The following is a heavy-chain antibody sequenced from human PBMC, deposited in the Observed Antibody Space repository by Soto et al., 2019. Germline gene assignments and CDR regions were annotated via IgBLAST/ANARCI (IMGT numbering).Heavy chain of an antibody. CDR3: AGRDCSGTNCYYLDYYYMDV. D-gene: IGHD2-2*01. J-gene: IGHJ6*03. CDR1: RASISSHY. Sequence: SENLSLTYTVSRASISSHYWRWIRQPPGKGLEWIGYIYYSGSTDSHLSLRGRLAISIDTSKNQFSLRLNSMTAADTAVYYCAGRDCSGTNCYYLDYYYMDVWGKGTTVTVSS. V-gene: IGHV4-59*08. CDR2: IYYSGST.